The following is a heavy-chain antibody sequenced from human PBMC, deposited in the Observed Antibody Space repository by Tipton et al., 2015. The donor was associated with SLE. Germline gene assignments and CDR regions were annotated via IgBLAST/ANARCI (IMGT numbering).Heavy chain of an antibody. CDR1: GGSISSYY. Sequence: TLSLTCTVSGGSISSYYWSWIRQPPGKRLEWIGHVHSSGSTNYNPSLKSRVTISMDTSKNQVSLRMTSVTAADTAVYYCATSGYDFLSWFDPWGQGTPVTVSS. CDR3: ATSGYDFLSWFDP. CDR2: VHSSGST. J-gene: IGHJ5*02. V-gene: IGHV4-59*01. D-gene: IGHD5-12*01.